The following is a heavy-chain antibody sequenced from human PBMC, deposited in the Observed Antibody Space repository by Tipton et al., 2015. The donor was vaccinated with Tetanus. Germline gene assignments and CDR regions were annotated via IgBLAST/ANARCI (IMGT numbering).Heavy chain of an antibody. V-gene: IGHV1-3*01. CDR3: ARDQYSSGWYWFDP. CDR1: GYTFTGYY. J-gene: IGHJ5*02. D-gene: IGHD6-19*01. Sequence: QVQLVQSGAEVKKPGASVKVSCKASGYTFTGYYMHWVRQAPGQGLEWMGWINAGNGNTKYSQKFQGRVTITRDTSASTAYMELSSLRSEDTAVYYCARDQYSSGWYWFDPWGQGTLVTVSS. CDR2: INAGNGNT.